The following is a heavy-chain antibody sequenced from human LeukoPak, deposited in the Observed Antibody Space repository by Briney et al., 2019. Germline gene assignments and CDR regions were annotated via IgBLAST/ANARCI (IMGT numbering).Heavy chain of an antibody. CDR2: ISGSGGST. J-gene: IGHJ6*03. D-gene: IGHD2-2*01. V-gene: IGHV3-23*01. CDR1: GFTFSSYA. Sequence: PGGSLRLSCVASGFTFSSYAMSWVRQAPGKGLEWVSAISGSGGSTYYADSVKGRFTISRDNSKNTLYLQMNSLRAEDTAVYYCARGVVVPAALLYYYYYYMGVWGKGTTVTVSS. CDR3: ARGVVVPAALLYYYYYYMGV.